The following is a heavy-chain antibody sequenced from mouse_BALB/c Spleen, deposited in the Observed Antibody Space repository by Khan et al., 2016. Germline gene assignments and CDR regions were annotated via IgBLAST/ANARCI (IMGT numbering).Heavy chain of an antibody. J-gene: IGHJ3*01. CDR3: ARSYFYGSGGFAY. V-gene: IGHV1S81*02. CDR1: GYTFTSYW. D-gene: IGHD1-1*01. CDR2: IDPSNGRT. Sequence: QVQLQQPGAELMEPGASVKLSCKASGYTFTSYWMHWVKLRPGQGLEWIGEIDPSNGRTNYNEKFKSKATLTVDKSSSTAYMQLSSLTSEDSAVYCCARSYFYGSGGFAYWGQGTLVTVSA.